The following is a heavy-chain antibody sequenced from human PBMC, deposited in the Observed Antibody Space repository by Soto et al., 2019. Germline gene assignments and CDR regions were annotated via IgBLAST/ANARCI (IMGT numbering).Heavy chain of an antibody. CDR3: AHRPSYDFWSGYWGSSYYYGMDV. CDR2: IYWNDDK. J-gene: IGHJ6*02. D-gene: IGHD3-3*01. Sequence: SGPTLVNPTQTLTLTCTFSGFSLSTSGVGVGWIRQPPGRALEWLALIYWNDDKRYSPSLKSRLTITKDTSKNQVVLTMTNMDPVDTATYYCAHRPSYDFWSGYWGSSYYYGMDVWGQGTTVTVS. V-gene: IGHV2-5*01. CDR1: GFSLSTSGVG.